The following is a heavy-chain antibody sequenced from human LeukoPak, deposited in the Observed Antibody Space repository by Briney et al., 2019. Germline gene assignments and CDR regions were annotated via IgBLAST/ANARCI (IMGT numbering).Heavy chain of an antibody. CDR1: GGSISSYY. V-gene: IGHV4-59*01. D-gene: IGHD1-26*01. CDR3: ARAVGATTVDY. J-gene: IGHJ4*02. CDR2: IYYSGST. Sequence: SETLSLTCTVSGGSISSYYWSWIRQPPGKGLERIGYIYYSGSTNYNPSLKSRVTISVGTSKNQFSLKLSSVTAADTAVYYCARAVGATTVDYWGQGTLVTVSS.